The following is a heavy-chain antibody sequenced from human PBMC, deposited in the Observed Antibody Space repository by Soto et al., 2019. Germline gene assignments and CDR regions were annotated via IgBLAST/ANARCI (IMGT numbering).Heavy chain of an antibody. J-gene: IGHJ4*02. Sequence: QITLRESGPTLVKPTQTLTLTCTFSGFSLSTNEVGVGWIRQPPGKALEWVALIYWDGDKHFSPSLKSRLSITTDTSKNQVVLVMTNVDPVDTATYYCAHRRVGYVSNRNPVHFDYWGQGTLVTVSS. D-gene: IGHD3-16*01. CDR3: AHRRVGYVSNRNPVHFDY. V-gene: IGHV2-5*02. CDR1: GFSLSTNEVG. CDR2: IYWDGDK.